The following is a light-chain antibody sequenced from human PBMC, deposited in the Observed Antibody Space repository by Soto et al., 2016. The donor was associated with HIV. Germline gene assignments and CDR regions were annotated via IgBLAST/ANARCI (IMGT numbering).Light chain of an antibody. CDR3: QVWDSSSDHSVV. CDR2: DDS. CDR1: KIGSKT. V-gene: IGLV3-21*03. Sequence: SYVLTQPPSVSVAPGKTAGITCGGNKIGSKTVHWYQLRPGQAPILVLYDDSDRPSGIPERFSGYNSGNTATLTINRVEAGDEANYFCQVWDSSSDHSVVFGGGTKLTVL. J-gene: IGLJ2*01.